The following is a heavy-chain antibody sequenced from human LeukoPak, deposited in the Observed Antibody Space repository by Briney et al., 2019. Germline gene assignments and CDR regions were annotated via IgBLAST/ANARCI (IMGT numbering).Heavy chain of an antibody. CDR3: ARIRYYDSSGYYLWYFDY. CDR1: GYSLTSYW. J-gene: IGHJ4*02. CDR2: IYPGDSDT. D-gene: IGHD3-22*01. Sequence: GESLKISCKGSGYSLTSYWIGWVRQMPGKGLEWMGIIYPGDSDTRYSPSFQGQVTISADKSISTAYLQWSSLKASDTAMYYCARIRYYDSSGYYLWYFDYWGQGTLVTVSS. V-gene: IGHV5-51*01.